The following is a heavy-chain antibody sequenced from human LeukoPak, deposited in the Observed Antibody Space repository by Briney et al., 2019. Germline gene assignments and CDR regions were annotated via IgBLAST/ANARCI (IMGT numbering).Heavy chain of an antibody. J-gene: IGHJ4*02. CDR1: GGSISSYY. Sequence: PPETLSLTCIVSGGSISSYYWCWIRQPPGKGLEGIGYIYYRGSTNYNPSLKGRVTISVDTSKNQFSLKLSSVTAADTAVYYCASNYYGSGSLDYWGQGNLVTVSS. CDR2: IYYRGST. V-gene: IGHV4-59*08. CDR3: ASNYYGSGSLDY. D-gene: IGHD3-10*01.